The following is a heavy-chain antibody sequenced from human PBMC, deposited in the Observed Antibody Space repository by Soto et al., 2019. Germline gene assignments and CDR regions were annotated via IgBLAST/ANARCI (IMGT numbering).Heavy chain of an antibody. CDR1: GFTFSSYG. J-gene: IGHJ4*02. CDR3: AKGGAYYDSSGYFGY. Sequence: GGSLRLSCAASGFTFSSYGMHWVRQAPGKGLEWVAVISYDGSNKYYADSVKGRFTISRDNSKNTLYLQMNSLRAEDTAVYYCAKGGAYYDSSGYFGYWGQGTLVTVSS. CDR2: ISYDGSNK. V-gene: IGHV3-30*18. D-gene: IGHD3-22*01.